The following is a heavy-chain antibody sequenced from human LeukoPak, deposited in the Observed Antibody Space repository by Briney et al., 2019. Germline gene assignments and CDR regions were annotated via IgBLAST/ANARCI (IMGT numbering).Heavy chain of an antibody. CDR3: ARDWDSSGWYEAYDY. V-gene: IGHV3-23*01. D-gene: IGHD6-19*01. Sequence: GGSLRLSCAASGRTLRSYDMTWVRQDPCQGLEWVSSISGSATTTYFADSVKGRFTISRDNSKGSLYLQMNSLRDEGTALYYCARDWDSSGWYEAYDYWGQGTLVTVSS. J-gene: IGHJ4*02. CDR1: GRTLRSYD. CDR2: ISGSATTT.